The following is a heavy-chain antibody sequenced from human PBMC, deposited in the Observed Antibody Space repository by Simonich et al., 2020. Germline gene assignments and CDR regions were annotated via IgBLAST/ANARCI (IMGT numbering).Heavy chain of an antibody. V-gene: IGHV3-15*01. J-gene: IGHJ4*02. CDR3: TTEDCSSTSCPDY. D-gene: IGHD2-2*01. CDR1: GFTFSNAW. CDR2: IKSKTDGGKT. Sequence: EVQLVESGGGLVKPGGSLRLSCAASGFTFSNAWMSWVRQAPGKGLEWVGRIKSKTDGGKTDYAATVKGRFTISRDDSKNTLYLQMNSLKTEDTAVYYCTTEDCSSTSCPDYWGQGTLVTVSS.